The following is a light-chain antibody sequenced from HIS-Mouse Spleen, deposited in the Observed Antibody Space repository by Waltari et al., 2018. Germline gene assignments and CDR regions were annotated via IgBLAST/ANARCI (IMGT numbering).Light chain of an antibody. CDR2: AAS. Sequence: DSQLTQSQSFLSASGGDRVTITCRSSQVICSYLAWYQQKPVKAPKLLIYAASTLQSGVPSRFSGSGSGTEFTLTISSLQPEDFATYYCQQLNSYPLFGGGTKVEIK. CDR1: QVICSY. CDR3: QQLNSYPL. J-gene: IGKJ4*01. V-gene: IGKV1-9*01.